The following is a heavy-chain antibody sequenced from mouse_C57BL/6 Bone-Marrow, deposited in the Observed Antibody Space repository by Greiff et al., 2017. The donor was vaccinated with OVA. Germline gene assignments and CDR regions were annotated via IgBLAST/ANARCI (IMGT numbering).Heavy chain of an antibody. CDR1: GYSITSGYY. CDR3: AEGSAQYCGSSYWYFDV. CDR2: ISYDGSN. J-gene: IGHJ1*03. Sequence: VQLQQSGPGLVKPSQSLSLTCSVTGYSITSGYYWNWIRQFPGNKLEWMGYISYDGSNNYNPSLKNRISITRDTSKNQFFLKLNSVTTEDTATYYCAEGSAQYCGSSYWYFDVWGTGTTLTVSS. D-gene: IGHD1-1*01. V-gene: IGHV3-6*01.